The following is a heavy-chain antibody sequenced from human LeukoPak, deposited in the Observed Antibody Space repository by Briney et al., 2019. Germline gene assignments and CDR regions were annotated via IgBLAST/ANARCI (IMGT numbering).Heavy chain of an antibody. J-gene: IGHJ4*02. CDR3: AKGGSANCYAGLDN. CDR2: ISGSGGST. D-gene: IGHD2-2*01. Sequence: PGGSLRLSCAASGFTFSSYAMSWVRQAPGKGLEWVSAISGSGGSTYYADSVKGRFTISRDNSKNTLYLQMNSLRAEDTAVYYCAKGGSANCYAGLDNWGQGTLVTVSS. CDR1: GFTFSSYA. V-gene: IGHV3-23*01.